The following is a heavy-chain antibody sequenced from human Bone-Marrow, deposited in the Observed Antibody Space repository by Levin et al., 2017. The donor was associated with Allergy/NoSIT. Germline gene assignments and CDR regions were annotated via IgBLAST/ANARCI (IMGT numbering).Heavy chain of an antibody. CDR1: GDSITSRPYY. CDR3: ARMRQDLIWDAFDI. V-gene: IGHV4-39*07. CDR2: IYYSGSI. J-gene: IGHJ3*02. Sequence: SETLSLTCTVSGDSITSRPYYWGWIRQPPGKGLEWLGSIYYSGSIFYNPSLESRVTISLDTSKNQFSLELSSMTAADTAVYYCARMRQDLIWDAFDIWDQGTMVTVSS. D-gene: IGHD1-26*01.